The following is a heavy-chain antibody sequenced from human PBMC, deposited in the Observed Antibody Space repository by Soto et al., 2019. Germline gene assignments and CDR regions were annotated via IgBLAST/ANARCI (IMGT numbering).Heavy chain of an antibody. CDR3: ARDRDNSNWPNFDS. Sequence: QVQLVQSGSEVKKPGSSVRVSCKTSGDTFSIYTISWVRQAPGQGLEWMGRVLPFLDITSYSQRFQGRVTITADRSTTPAYMKLPSLRSEDTAVYYCARDRDNSNWPNFDSWGQGTLVTVSS. J-gene: IGHJ4*02. D-gene: IGHD6-13*01. CDR2: VLPFLDIT. CDR1: GDTFSIYT. V-gene: IGHV1-69*02.